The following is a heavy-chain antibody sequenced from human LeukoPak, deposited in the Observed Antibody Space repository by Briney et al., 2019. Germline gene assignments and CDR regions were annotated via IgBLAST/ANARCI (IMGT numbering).Heavy chain of an antibody. D-gene: IGHD6-6*01. J-gene: IGHJ4*02. V-gene: IGHV4-34*01. Sequence: PSETLSLTCAVYGGSFSGYYWSWIRQPPGKGLEWIGEINHSGSTNYNPSLKSRVTISVDTSKNQFSLKLSSVTAADTAVYYCARSRSMYSSSSGFDYWGQGTLVTVSS. CDR1: GGSFSGYY. CDR3: ARSRSMYSSSSGFDY. CDR2: INHSGST.